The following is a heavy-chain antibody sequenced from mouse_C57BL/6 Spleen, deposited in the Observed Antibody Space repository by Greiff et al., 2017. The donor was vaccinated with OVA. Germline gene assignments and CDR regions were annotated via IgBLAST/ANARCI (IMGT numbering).Heavy chain of an antibody. D-gene: IGHD2-4*01. CDR1: GYAFSSYW. Sequence: QVQLQQSGAELVKPGASVKISCKASGYAFSSYWMNWVKQRPGKGLEWIGQIYPGDGDTNYNGKFKGKATLTADKSSSTAYMQISSLTSEDSAVYYCARWGLRRGENSFDYWGQGTTLTVSS. CDR2: IYPGDGDT. J-gene: IGHJ2*01. V-gene: IGHV1-80*01. CDR3: ARWGLRRGENSFDY.